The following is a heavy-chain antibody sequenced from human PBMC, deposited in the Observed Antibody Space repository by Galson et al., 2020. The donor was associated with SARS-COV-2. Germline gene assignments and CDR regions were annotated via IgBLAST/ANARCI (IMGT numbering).Heavy chain of an antibody. CDR1: GFTFSSYA. V-gene: IGHV3-30-3*01. CDR3: ARSYSGSYSTPCDY. Sequence: GESLKISCAASGFTFSSYAMHWVRQAPGKGLEWVAVISYDGSNKYYADSVKGRFTISRDNSKNTLYLQMNSLRAEDTAVYYCARSYSGSYSTPCDYWGQGTLVTVSS. CDR2: ISYDGSNK. D-gene: IGHD1-26*01. J-gene: IGHJ4*02.